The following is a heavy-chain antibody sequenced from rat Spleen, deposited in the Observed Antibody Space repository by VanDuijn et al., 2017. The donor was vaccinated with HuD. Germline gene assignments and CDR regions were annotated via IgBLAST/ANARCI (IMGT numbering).Heavy chain of an antibody. CDR1: GFTFSSSG. J-gene: IGHJ3*01. CDR3: ARQTSITNWFAY. CDR2: ISTGGGNT. V-gene: IGHV5S13*01. Sequence: EVQLVESGGGLVQPGRSLKLSCAASGFTFSSSGMAWVRQAPTKGLEWVASISTGGGNTYYRDSVKGRFTISRDNAKNTLYLQMDSLRSEDTATYYCARQTSITNWFAYWGQGTLVTVSS. D-gene: IGHD1-10*01.